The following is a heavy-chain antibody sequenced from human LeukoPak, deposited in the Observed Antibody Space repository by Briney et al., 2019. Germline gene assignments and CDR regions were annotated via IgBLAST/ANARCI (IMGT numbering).Heavy chain of an antibody. Sequence: GASVKVSCKASGYTFTSYGIRWVRQAPGQGLEWMGWISAYSGNTNYAQKLQGRVTMTTDTSTSTAYMELRSLRSDDTAVYYCAREDYYYDSSGYSPRVAFDIWGQGTMVTVSS. CDR3: AREDYYYDSSGYSPRVAFDI. J-gene: IGHJ3*02. D-gene: IGHD3-22*01. V-gene: IGHV1-18*04. CDR2: ISAYSGNT. CDR1: GYTFTSYG.